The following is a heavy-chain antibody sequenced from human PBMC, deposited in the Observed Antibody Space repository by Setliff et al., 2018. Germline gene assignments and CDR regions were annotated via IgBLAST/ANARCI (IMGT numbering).Heavy chain of an antibody. V-gene: IGHV4-59*03. CDR3: TVYNTGSSKDHY. CDR2: IYYSGST. Sequence: SETLSLTCTVSGGSIRSHYWSWIRQPPGKGLEWIGSIYYSGSTNYNPSLKSRVTISVDTSKNQFSLKLSSVTAADTALYYCTVYNTGSSKDHYWGQGTPVTVSS. D-gene: IGHD2-8*02. J-gene: IGHJ4*02. CDR1: GGSIRSHY.